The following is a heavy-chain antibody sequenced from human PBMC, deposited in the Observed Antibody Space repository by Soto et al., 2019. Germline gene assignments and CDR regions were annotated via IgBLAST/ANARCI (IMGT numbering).Heavy chain of an antibody. D-gene: IGHD2-2*02. J-gene: IGHJ2*01. CDR2: IIPILGIA. V-gene: IGHV1-69*02. CDR3: ARAGYCSSTSCYTSRYWYFDL. Sequence: QVQLVQSGAEVKKPGSSVKVSCKASVGTFSSYTISWVRQAPGQGLEWMGRIIPILGIANYAQKFQGRVTITADKSTSTAYMELSSLRSEDTAVYYCARAGYCSSTSCYTSRYWYFDLWGRGTLVTVSS. CDR1: VGTFSSYT.